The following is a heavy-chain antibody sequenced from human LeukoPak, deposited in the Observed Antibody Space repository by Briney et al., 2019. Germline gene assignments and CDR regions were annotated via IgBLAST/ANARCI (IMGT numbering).Heavy chain of an antibody. D-gene: IGHD4-23*01. Sequence: PGGSLRLSCAASGFTFSDHYMDWVRQAPGKGLEWVGRTRNKAKSYTTVYAASVKGRFTISRDDSKNSLYLQMNSPKTEDTAVYYCARTAIVTTVVIRFDYWGQGTLVTVSS. V-gene: IGHV3-72*01. CDR1: GFTFSDHY. CDR2: TRNKAKSYTT. CDR3: ARTAIVTTVVIRFDY. J-gene: IGHJ4*02.